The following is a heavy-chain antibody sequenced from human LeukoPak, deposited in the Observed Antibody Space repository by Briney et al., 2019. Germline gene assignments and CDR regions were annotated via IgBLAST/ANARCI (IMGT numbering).Heavy chain of an antibody. J-gene: IGHJ4*02. CDR1: GGSISSSSYY. Sequence: PSETLSLTCTVSGGSISSSSYYWGWIRQPPGKGLEWIGSIYYSGSTYYNPSLKSRVTISVDTSKNQFSLKLSSVTAADTAVYYCARVGYYYDSSGPGDYWGQGTLVTVSS. V-gene: IGHV4-39*01. CDR3: ARVGYYYDSSGPGDY. D-gene: IGHD3-22*01. CDR2: IYYSGST.